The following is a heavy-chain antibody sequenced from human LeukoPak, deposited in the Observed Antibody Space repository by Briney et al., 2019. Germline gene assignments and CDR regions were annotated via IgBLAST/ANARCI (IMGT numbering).Heavy chain of an antibody. CDR2: ISSSGSTI. V-gene: IGHV3-11*01. CDR3: ARVKVSGYDWAPPYMDV. CDR1: GFTFSGYY. Sequence: GGSLRLSCAASGFTFSGYYMSWIRQAPGKGLEWVSYISSSGSTIYYADSVKGRFTISRDNAKNSLYLQMNSLRAEDTAVYYCARVKVSGYDWAPPYMDVWGQGTTVTVSS. J-gene: IGHJ6*02. D-gene: IGHD5-12*01.